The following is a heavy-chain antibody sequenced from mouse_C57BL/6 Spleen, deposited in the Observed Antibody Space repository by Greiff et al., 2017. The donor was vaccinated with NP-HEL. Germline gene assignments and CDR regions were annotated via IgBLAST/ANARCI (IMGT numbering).Heavy chain of an antibody. CDR3: ANLNSNYAMDY. CDR1: GYTFTSYW. Sequence: QVQLQQPGAELVRPGSSVKLSCKASGYTFTSYWMHWVKQRPIQGLEWIGNIDPSDSETHYNQKFKDKATLTVDKSSSTAYMQLSSLTSESSAVYYGANLNSNYAMDYWGQGTSVTVSS. D-gene: IGHD2-5*01. J-gene: IGHJ4*01. V-gene: IGHV1-52*01. CDR2: IDPSDSET.